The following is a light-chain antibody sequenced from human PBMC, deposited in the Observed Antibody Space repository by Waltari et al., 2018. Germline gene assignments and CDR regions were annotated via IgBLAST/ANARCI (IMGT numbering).Light chain of an antibody. CDR1: ILAKKY. CDR2: EDS. J-gene: IGLJ3*02. V-gene: IGLV3-27*01. CDR3: FSAADNNWV. Sequence: SYELTQPSSVSVSPGQTAKILCSGDILAKKYARWFQPKPGQAPLLLIYEDSERPSEIPGRFSGSSSGTTVTLTITGAHVDDEADYYCFSAADNNWVFGGGTKLTVL.